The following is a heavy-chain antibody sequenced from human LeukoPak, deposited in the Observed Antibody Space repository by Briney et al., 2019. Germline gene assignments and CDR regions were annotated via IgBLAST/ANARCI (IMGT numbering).Heavy chain of an antibody. CDR2: VYDSGSA. V-gene: IGHV4-39*01. CDR3: ARQGRGCSSSSCYSD. D-gene: IGHD2-2*01. Sequence: PSETLSLTCTVSGGSISSSHFYWGWIRQTPGKGLEWIGSVYDSGSAYHNPSITSRVTISVDVSKNQFSLNLRSVTAADTAVYYCARQGRGCSSSSCYSDWGQGTLVTVSP. CDR1: GGSISSSHFY. J-gene: IGHJ4*02.